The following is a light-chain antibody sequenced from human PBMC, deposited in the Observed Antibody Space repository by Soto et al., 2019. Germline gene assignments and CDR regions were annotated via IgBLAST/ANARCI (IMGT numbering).Light chain of an antibody. CDR1: QDIRNY. CDR2: GAS. J-gene: IGKJ5*01. V-gene: IGKV1-17*01. CDR3: QQLNSYPIT. Sequence: QMTQSPSSLSASVGDRVTITCRASQDIRNYLGWYQQKPGKAPKLLIYGASSLQSGVPSRFAGSGSGTEFTLTISSLQPEDFATYYCQQLNSYPITFGQGTRLEIK.